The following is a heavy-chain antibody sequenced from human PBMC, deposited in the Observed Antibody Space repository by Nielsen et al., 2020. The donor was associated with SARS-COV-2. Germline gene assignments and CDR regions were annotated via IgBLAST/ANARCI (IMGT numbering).Heavy chain of an antibody. D-gene: IGHD3-22*01. CDR3: VLSTSPLSGYYPYYFDY. J-gene: IGHJ4*02. V-gene: IGHV3-64D*06. Sequence: GESLKISCSASGFTFNKFSIHWVRQAPGKRLEYVSTVSADGRATHYAESVRGRISISRDYSGNTVYLQMSGLRPDDTAVYFCVLSTSPLSGYYPYYFDYWGQGTLVTVSS. CDR1: GFTFNKFS. CDR2: VSADGRAT.